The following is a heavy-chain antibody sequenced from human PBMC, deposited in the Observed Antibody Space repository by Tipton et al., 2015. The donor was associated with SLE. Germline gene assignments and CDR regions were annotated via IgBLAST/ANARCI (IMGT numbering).Heavy chain of an antibody. CDR3: ARSPVDYWNGYSA. CDR2: ITGSGDRT. D-gene: IGHD3-3*01. V-gene: IGHV3-23*01. Sequence: SLRLSCVASGFTFSNYAMSWVRRAPGKGLEWISAITGSGDRTYYKDSVKGRFTISRDNSKDSLYLQMNALRAEDTAVYYCARSPVDYWNGYSAWGQGTLVAVSS. CDR1: GFTFSNYA. J-gene: IGHJ4*02.